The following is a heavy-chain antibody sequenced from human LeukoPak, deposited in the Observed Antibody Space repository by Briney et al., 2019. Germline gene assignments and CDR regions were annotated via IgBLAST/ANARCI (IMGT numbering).Heavy chain of an antibody. V-gene: IGHV3-64D*06. CDR2: ISSNGGST. Sequence: PGGSLRLSCSASGFTFSNYAMHWVRQAPGKGLEYASAISSNGGSTYYADSVKGRFTISRDSSKNTLYLQMSSLRAEDTAVYYCVKDYCSAGSCYFFDYWGQGTLVTVSS. CDR1: GFTFSNYA. CDR3: VKDYCSAGSCYFFDY. D-gene: IGHD2-15*01. J-gene: IGHJ4*02.